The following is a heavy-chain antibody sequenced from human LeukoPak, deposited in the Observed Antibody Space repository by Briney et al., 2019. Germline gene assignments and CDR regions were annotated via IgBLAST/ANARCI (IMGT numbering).Heavy chain of an antibody. J-gene: IGHJ4*02. D-gene: IGHD1-7*01. V-gene: IGHV1-69*01. Sequence: GASVEVSCKASGGTFSSYAISWVRQAPGQGLEWMGGIIPIFGTANYAQKFQGRVTITADESTSTAYMELSSLRSEDTAVYYCAREKYNWNFHGPKYYFDYWGQGTLVTVSS. CDR1: GGTFSSYA. CDR3: AREKYNWNFHGPKYYFDY. CDR2: IIPIFGTA.